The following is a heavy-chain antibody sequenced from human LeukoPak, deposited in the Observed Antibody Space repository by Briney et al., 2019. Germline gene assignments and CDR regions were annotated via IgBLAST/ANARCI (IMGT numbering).Heavy chain of an antibody. D-gene: IGHD6-19*01. Sequence: GGSLRLSCTASGFTFGDYAMSWVRQAPGKGLEWVGFIRSKAYGGTTEYAASVKGRFTISRDDSKSIAYLQMNSLRTEDTAVYYCTREQSVAGTDYWGQGTLVTVSS. CDR3: TREQSVAGTDY. CDR2: IRSKAYGGTT. V-gene: IGHV3-49*04. J-gene: IGHJ4*02. CDR1: GFTFGDYA.